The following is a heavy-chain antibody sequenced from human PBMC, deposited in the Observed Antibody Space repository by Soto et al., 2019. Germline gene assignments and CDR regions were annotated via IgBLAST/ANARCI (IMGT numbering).Heavy chain of an antibody. V-gene: IGHV4-34*01. J-gene: IGHJ3*02. CDR1: GGSFGGYY. D-gene: IGHD3-22*01. CDR2: INHSGST. CDR3: ARRVDHYDSSGDANDI. Sequence: SETLSLTCAVYGGSFGGYYWSWIRQPPGKGLEWIGEINHSGSTSYNPSLKSRVTMSVDTSKNEFSLKLTSVTAADTAVYYCARRVDHYDSSGDANDIWGQGTMVTVSS.